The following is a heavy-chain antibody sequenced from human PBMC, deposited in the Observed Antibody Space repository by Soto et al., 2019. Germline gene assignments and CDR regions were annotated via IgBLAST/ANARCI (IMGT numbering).Heavy chain of an antibody. CDR3: ARGWMGLYVATAPAPNYYYYGMDV. J-gene: IGHJ6*02. CDR2: ISAYNGNT. V-gene: IGHV1-18*04. CDR1: GYTFTSYG. Sequence: GASVKVSCKASGYTFTSYGISWVRQAPGQGLEWMGWISAYNGNTNYAQKLQGRVTMTTDTSTSTAYMELRSLRSDDTAVYYCARGWMGLYVATAPAPNYYYYGMDVWGQGTTVPVS. D-gene: IGHD5-18*01.